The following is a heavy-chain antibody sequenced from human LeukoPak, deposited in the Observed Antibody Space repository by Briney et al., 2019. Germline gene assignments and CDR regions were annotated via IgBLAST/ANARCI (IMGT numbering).Heavy chain of an antibody. CDR1: GFTFSRYS. CDR3: AKDPNGDYVGAFDF. V-gene: IGHV3-21*04. D-gene: IGHD4-17*01. CDR2: ISSSSNYI. J-gene: IGHJ3*01. Sequence: TGGSLRLSCTASGFTFSRYSMNCIRQAPGKGLEWVSSISSSSNYIYYADSVKGRFTISRDNSKNTLYLQMNSLRAEDTAVYYCAKDPNGDYVGAFDFWGLGTMVTVSS.